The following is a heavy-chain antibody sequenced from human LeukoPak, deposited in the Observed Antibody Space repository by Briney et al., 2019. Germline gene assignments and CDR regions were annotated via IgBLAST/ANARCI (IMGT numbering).Heavy chain of an antibody. Sequence: SETLSLTCAGYGGSFSGYYWTWIRQPPGKGLEWIGEINHSGSTNYNPSLKSRVTISVDTSKNQFSLKLSSVTAADTAVYYCARGDHFAAGRYNYWGQGTLVTVSS. CDR3: ARGDHFAAGRYNY. D-gene: IGHD3-10*01. CDR2: INHSGST. J-gene: IGHJ4*02. CDR1: GGSFSGYY. V-gene: IGHV4-34*01.